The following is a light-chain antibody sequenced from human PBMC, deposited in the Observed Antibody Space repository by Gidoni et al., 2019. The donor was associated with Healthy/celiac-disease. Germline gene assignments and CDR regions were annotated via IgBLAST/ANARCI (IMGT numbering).Light chain of an antibody. J-gene: IGKJ4*01. CDR2: DAS. Sequence: EFVLTQSPATLSLSPEETATLSGRARQSATSYLAWYQQKPGQTPSLLIEDASDTATGIPSSFSGSGSGTDFTLTISSLEPEDVSVYYCQQRSNGLTFGGGTKVEIK. CDR1: QSATSY. V-gene: IGKV3-11*01. CDR3: QQRSNGLT.